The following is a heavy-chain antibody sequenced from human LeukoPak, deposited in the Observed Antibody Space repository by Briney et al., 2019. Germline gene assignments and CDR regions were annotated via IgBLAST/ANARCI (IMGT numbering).Heavy chain of an antibody. CDR2: IYYSGST. Sequence: PSETLSLTCSVSGGSISTYYWSWIRQPPGKGLEWIGYIYYSGSTNYNPSLKSRVTISVDTSKNQVSLKLSSVTAADTAVYYCARVGVGATINTFDYWGQGTLVTVSS. D-gene: IGHD1-26*01. CDR3: ARVGVGATINTFDY. V-gene: IGHV4-59*08. CDR1: GGSISTYY. J-gene: IGHJ4*02.